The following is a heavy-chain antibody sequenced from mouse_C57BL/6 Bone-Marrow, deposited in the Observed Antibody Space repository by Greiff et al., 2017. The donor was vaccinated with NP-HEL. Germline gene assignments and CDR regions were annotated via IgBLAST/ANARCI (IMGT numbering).Heavy chain of an antibody. Sequence: VQLQQSGPELVKPGASVKLSCKASGYTFTSYDINWVKQRPGQGLEWIGWIYPRAGSTKYNEKFKGKATLTVDTSSSTAYMELHSLTSEDSAVYFCARCSNYWYFDVWGTGTTVTVSS. CDR1: GYTFTSYD. V-gene: IGHV1-85*01. J-gene: IGHJ1*03. CDR2: IYPRAGST. CDR3: ARCSNYWYFDV. D-gene: IGHD1-1*01.